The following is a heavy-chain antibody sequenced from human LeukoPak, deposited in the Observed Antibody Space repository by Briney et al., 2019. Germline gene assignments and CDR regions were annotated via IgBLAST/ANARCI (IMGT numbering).Heavy chain of an antibody. Sequence: ASVKVSCKASGYTFTGYYMHWVRQAPGQGLEWMGWINPNSGGTNYAQKFQGRVTMTRDTSISTAYMELSRLRSDETAVYYCARDRGDYGDYLEFDYWGQGTLVTVSP. V-gene: IGHV1-2*02. CDR3: ARDRGDYGDYLEFDY. CDR2: INPNSGGT. CDR1: GYTFTGYY. J-gene: IGHJ4*02. D-gene: IGHD4-17*01.